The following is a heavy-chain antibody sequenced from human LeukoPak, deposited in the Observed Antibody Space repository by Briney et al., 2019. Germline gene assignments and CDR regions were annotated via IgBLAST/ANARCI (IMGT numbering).Heavy chain of an antibody. D-gene: IGHD6-19*01. J-gene: IGHJ1*01. CDR1: GFTFSTYA. CDR3: AKDTGSSGLGFRH. CDR2: ISGSGGTT. V-gene: IGHV3-23*01. Sequence: GGSLRLSCAASGFTFSTYAMTWVRQAPGKGLEWVSAISGSGGTTFYADSVKGRFTISRDNSKNTLYLQLDSLRAEDTAVYYCAKDTGSSGLGFRHWGQGTLVTVSS.